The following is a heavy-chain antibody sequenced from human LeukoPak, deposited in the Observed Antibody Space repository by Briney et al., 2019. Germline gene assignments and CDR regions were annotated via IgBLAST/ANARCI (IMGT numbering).Heavy chain of an antibody. CDR3: AREGIAVADPGGCYYMDV. D-gene: IGHD6-19*01. CDR1: GGSISSYY. V-gene: IGHV4-4*07. Sequence: SETLSLTCTVSGGSISSYYWSWIRQPAGKGLEWIGRIYTSGSTNYNPSLKSRVTMSVDTSKNQFSLKLSSVTAADTAVYYCAREGIAVADPGGCYYMDVWGKGTTVTVSS. CDR2: IYTSGST. J-gene: IGHJ6*03.